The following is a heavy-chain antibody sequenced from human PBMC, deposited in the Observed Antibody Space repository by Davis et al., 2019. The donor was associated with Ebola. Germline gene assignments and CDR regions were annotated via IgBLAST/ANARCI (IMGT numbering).Heavy chain of an antibody. CDR3: ARDAFSLSRYDTEDH. Sequence: GGSLRLSCAASGFTFSTYTMIWVRQAPGKGLEWVSSISSSSNYIDYADSVKGRFTVSRDNAKNSLYLQMDSLRVEDTAIYYCARDAFSLSRYDTEDHWGQGTLVTVSS. J-gene: IGHJ4*02. V-gene: IGHV3-21*01. D-gene: IGHD3-9*01. CDR1: GFTFSTYT. CDR2: ISSSSNYI.